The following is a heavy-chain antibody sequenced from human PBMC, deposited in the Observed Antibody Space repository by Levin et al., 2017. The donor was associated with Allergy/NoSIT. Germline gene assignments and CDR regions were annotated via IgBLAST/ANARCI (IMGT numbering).Heavy chain of an antibody. V-gene: IGHV4-59*08. J-gene: IGHJ3*01. CDR2: LYDNWKT. CDR1: GGSVSNFY. Sequence: SETLSLTCSVSGGSVSNFYWSWIRQPPGKGLEFIGYLYDNWKTNYSPSLKSRVTISVDTSKNQFSLDLTSATAADTAVYYCARREVGAFDVWGQGTMVTVSS. CDR3: ARREVGAFDV. D-gene: IGHD1-26*01.